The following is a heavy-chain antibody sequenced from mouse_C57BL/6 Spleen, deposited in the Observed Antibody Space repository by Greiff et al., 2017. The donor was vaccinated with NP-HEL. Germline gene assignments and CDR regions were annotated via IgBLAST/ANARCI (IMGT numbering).Heavy chain of an antibody. Sequence: EVQLQQSGAELVRPGASVKLSCTASGFNIKDYYMHWVKQRPEQGLEWIGRIDPEDGDTEYAPKFQGKATMTADTSSNTAYLQLSSLTSEDTAVYYWTTVRLSDYDERYCDVWGTGTTVTVAS. CDR1: GFNIKDYY. CDR2: IDPEDGDT. J-gene: IGHJ1*03. V-gene: IGHV14-1*01. CDR3: TTVRLSDYDERYCDV. D-gene: IGHD2-4*01.